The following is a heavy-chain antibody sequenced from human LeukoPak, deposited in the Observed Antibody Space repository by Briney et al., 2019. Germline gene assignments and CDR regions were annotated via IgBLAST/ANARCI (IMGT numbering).Heavy chain of an antibody. CDR1: GYSFSSFG. Sequence: ASVKVSCKASGYSFSSFGINWVRQAPGQGLEWMGWISAYNGNTNCAQNLQGRVTMTTDTFTSTAYMDLRSLRSDDTAVYYCARGGYYGSGSFPDYWGQGTLVTVSS. CDR2: ISAYNGNT. D-gene: IGHD3-10*01. V-gene: IGHV1-18*01. CDR3: ARGGYYGSGSFPDY. J-gene: IGHJ4*02.